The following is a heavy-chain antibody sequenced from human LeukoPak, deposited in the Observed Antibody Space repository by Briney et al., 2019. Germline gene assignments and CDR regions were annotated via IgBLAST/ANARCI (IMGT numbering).Heavy chain of an antibody. CDR3: ASEGIAVAGTVDY. Sequence: GGSLRLSCAASGFTFTSYAMNWVRQAPGKGLEWVSAISGSGVSTFYADSVKGRFTISRDNSKNTLYLQMNSLRAEDTAVYYCASEGIAVAGTVDYWGQGTLVTVSS. J-gene: IGHJ4*02. V-gene: IGHV3-23*01. CDR2: ISGSGVST. CDR1: GFTFTSYA. D-gene: IGHD6-19*01.